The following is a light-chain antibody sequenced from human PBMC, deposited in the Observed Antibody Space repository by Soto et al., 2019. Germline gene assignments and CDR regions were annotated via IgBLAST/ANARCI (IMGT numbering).Light chain of an antibody. J-gene: IGKJ1*01. CDR1: QNLLHTDGYTY. CDR2: LGS. V-gene: IGKV2-28*01. CDR3: MQGRQTRT. Sequence: EIVMTQSPLSLPVTPGEPASISCRSSQNLLHTDGYTYLDWYLQKPGQSPQLLIYLGSFRASGVPDRFSGSGSGTDFTLRISRVEAEDVGVYYCMQGRQTRTFGQGTKVDIK.